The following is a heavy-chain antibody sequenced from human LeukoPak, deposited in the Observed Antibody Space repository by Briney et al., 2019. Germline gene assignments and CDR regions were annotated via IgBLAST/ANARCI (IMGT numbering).Heavy chain of an antibody. CDR2: IKKDGSQK. D-gene: IGHD1-26*01. CDR1: GFTFSDKW. Sequence: GGSLRLSCVGSGFTFSDKWMSWVRQAPGKGPEWVASIKKDGSQKYYVDSVKGRFTISRDNAQNSLYLQMSSLRVEDTAIYSCARVGWELLNLHFDPWGQGTLVTVSS. V-gene: IGHV3-7*03. J-gene: IGHJ5*02. CDR3: ARVGWELLNLHFDP.